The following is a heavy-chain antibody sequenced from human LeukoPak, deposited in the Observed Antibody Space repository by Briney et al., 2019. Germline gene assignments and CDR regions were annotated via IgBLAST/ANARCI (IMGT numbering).Heavy chain of an antibody. CDR2: MNPNSGNT. Sequence: ASVKVSCKASGYTFTSYDINWVRQATGQGLEWMGWMNPNSGNTGYAQKFQGRVTMTRNTSISTAYMELSSLRSEDTAVYYCARRGGSSKSYYYYYYGMDVWGQGTTVTVSS. V-gene: IGHV1-8*01. CDR3: ARRGGSSKSYYYYYYGMDV. CDR1: GYTFTSYD. J-gene: IGHJ6*02. D-gene: IGHD2-15*01.